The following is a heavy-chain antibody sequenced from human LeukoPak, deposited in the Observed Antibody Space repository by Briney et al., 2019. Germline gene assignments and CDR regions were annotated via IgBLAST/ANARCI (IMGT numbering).Heavy chain of an antibody. Sequence: GTLSLTCAVSGGSISSSNWWSWVRQAPGKGLEWVSTISGSGGSTYYADSVRGRFTISRDNSRNTMLLQMNSLRAEDTAVYYCAKDRSQGSIVVPRFDPWGQGTLVTVSS. CDR3: AKDRSQGSIVVPRFDP. V-gene: IGHV3-23*01. CDR1: GGSISSSN. D-gene: IGHD2-2*01. J-gene: IGHJ5*02. CDR2: ISGSGGST.